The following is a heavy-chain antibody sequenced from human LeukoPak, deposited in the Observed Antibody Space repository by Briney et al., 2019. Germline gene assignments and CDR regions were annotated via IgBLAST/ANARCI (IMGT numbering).Heavy chain of an antibody. J-gene: IGHJ3*02. CDR2: ISAYNGNT. Sequence: GASVKVSCKASGYTFTSYGISWVRQAPGQGLEWMGWISAYNGNTNYAQKLQGRVTMTTDTSTSTAYMELRSLRSDDTAVYYCARDFLHVYYYDSTGYVRGAFDIWGQGTMVTVSS. D-gene: IGHD3-22*01. V-gene: IGHV1-18*01. CDR1: GYTFTSYG. CDR3: ARDFLHVYYYDSTGYVRGAFDI.